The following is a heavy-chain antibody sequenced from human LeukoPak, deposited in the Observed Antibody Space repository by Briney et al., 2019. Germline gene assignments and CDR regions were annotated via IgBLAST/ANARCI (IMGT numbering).Heavy chain of an antibody. Sequence: PSETLSLTCTVSGGSISSSSYYWGWIRQPPGKGLEWIGSIYYSGSTYYNPSLKSRVTISVDTSKNQFSLKLSSVTAADTAVYYCARETPKQTIFGVVMDWFDPWGQGTLVTVSS. J-gene: IGHJ5*02. V-gene: IGHV4-39*07. CDR1: GGSISSSSYY. D-gene: IGHD3-3*01. CDR2: IYYSGST. CDR3: ARETPKQTIFGVVMDWFDP.